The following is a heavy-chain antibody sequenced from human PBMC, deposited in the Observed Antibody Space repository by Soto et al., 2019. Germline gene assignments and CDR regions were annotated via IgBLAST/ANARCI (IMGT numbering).Heavy chain of an antibody. D-gene: IGHD1-26*01. Sequence: QVQLVQSGAEVKKPAASVKVSCKASGYTFTSYGISWVRQAPGQGLEWMGWISAYNGNTNYAQKRQSRVTMTTDTTTSTAYMELRSLRTDSTDVDYCARGCGSSDWFDPWGQGPLVSVSS. CDR1: GYTFTSYG. CDR2: ISAYNGNT. CDR3: ARGCGSSDWFDP. J-gene: IGHJ5*02. V-gene: IGHV1-18*01.